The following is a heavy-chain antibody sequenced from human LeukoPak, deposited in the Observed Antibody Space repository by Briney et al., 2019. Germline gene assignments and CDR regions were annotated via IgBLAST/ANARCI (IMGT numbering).Heavy chain of an antibody. J-gene: IGHJ6*03. Sequence: GGSLRLSCAASGFTFSSYAMSWVRQAPGKGLEWVSAISGSGGSTYYADSVKGRFTISRDNSKNTLYLQMNSLRAEDTAVYYCAARYCSSTSCYKVKYYYYYYYMDVWGKGTTVTVSS. CDR1: GFTFSSYA. V-gene: IGHV3-23*01. CDR3: AARYCSSTSCYKVKYYYYYYYMDV. CDR2: ISGSGGST. D-gene: IGHD2-2*01.